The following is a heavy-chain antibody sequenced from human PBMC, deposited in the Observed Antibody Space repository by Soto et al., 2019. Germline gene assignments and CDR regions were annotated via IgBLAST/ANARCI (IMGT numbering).Heavy chain of an antibody. J-gene: IGHJ4*02. V-gene: IGHV4-34*01. CDR3: ARDKITGLFDY. Sequence: QVQLQQWGAGRLKLSGTLSLTCAVYGGSFRGNSWTWIRQPPGPGLEWIGEINHSGSTNYNPSLKSRVTISVDTSKNQFSLKLTSVTAADTAVYYCARDKITGLFDYWGQGTLVTVSS. CDR2: INHSGST. CDR1: GGSFRGNS. D-gene: IGHD2-8*02.